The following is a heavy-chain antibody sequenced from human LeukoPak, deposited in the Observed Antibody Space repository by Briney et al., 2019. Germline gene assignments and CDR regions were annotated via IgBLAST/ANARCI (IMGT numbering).Heavy chain of an antibody. CDR1: GLTFRSYA. CDR2: ISYDGSNK. V-gene: IGHV3-30-3*01. D-gene: IGHD6-19*01. Sequence: GGSLRLSCAASGLTFRSYAMHWVRQAPGKGLEWVAVISYDGSNKYFADSVKGRFTISRDNSKNTLYLQMNSLRAEDTAVYCCARNPVALYYFDYWGQGTLVTVSS. CDR3: ARNPVALYYFDY. J-gene: IGHJ4*02.